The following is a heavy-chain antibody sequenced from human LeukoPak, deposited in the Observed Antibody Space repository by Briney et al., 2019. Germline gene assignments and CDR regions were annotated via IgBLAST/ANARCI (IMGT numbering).Heavy chain of an antibody. CDR2: IYFSGGT. D-gene: IGHD3-10*01. V-gene: IGHV4-39*01. Sequence: PSETLSLTCTVSGDSISSSNCYWGWIRQPPGKGLEWIGSIYFSGGTYYNASLKSRVTISVDTSKDQFSLKLSSVTAADTAVYYCARQTGSGLFTLPGGQGTLVTVSS. CDR1: GDSISSSNCY. CDR3: ARQTGSGLFTLP. J-gene: IGHJ4*02.